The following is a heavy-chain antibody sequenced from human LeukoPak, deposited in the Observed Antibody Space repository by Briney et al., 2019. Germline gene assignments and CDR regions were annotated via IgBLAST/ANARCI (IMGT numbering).Heavy chain of an antibody. CDR2: ISGTGNTI. CDR3: ARSYYYGSGSYYKPNYYYYMDV. J-gene: IGHJ6*03. V-gene: IGHV3-48*04. Sequence: GGSLRLSCAASGFTLSDYNMHWVRQVPGKGLEWISYISGTGNTIYYADSVKGRFTISRDNAKNSLYLQMNSLRAEDTAMYYCARSYYYGSGSYYKPNYYYYMDVWGKGTTVTISS. D-gene: IGHD3-10*01. CDR1: GFTLSDYN.